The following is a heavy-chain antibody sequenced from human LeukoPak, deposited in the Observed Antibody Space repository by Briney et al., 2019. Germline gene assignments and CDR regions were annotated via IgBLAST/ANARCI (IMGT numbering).Heavy chain of an antibody. CDR1: GGSVTSGSYY. CDR3: ARGMQQLYHFDS. Sequence: SETLSLTCSVSGGSVTSGSYYWSWIRQPPGKGLEWIGYIYYSGSTNYNPSLKSRVTISVDTSKNQFSLKLSSVTAADTAVYYCARGMQQLYHFDSWGRGTLVTVSS. CDR2: IYYSGST. D-gene: IGHD6-13*01. J-gene: IGHJ4*02. V-gene: IGHV4-61*01.